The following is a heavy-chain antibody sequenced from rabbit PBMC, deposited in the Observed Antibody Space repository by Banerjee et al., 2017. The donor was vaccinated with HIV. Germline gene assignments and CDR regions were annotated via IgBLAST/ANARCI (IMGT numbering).Heavy chain of an antibody. Sequence: QEQLEESGGGLVQPEGSLALTCTASGFSFSSGYDTGWVRQAPGKGLEWIGCINTDSGSAYYASWAKGRFTISKTSSTTVTLQMTSLTAADTATYFCARDHAGGDGFNLDLWGQGTLVTVS. J-gene: IGHJ6*01. D-gene: IGHD4-2*01. CDR1: GFSFSSGYD. V-gene: IGHV1S45*01. CDR3: ARDHAGGDGFNLDL. CDR2: INTDSGSA.